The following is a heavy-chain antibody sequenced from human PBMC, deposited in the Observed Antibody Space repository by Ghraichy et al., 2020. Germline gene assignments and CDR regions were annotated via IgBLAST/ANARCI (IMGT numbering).Heavy chain of an antibody. Sequence: GVSLRLSCAASGFTFSNAWMSWVRQAPGKGLEWVGRIKSKTDGGTTDYAAPVKGRFTISRDDSKNTLYLQMNSLKTEDTAVYYCTTDRFYDSSGYYSYYYYGMDVWGQGTTVTVSS. CDR2: IKSKTDGGTT. CDR3: TTDRFYDSSGYYSYYYYGMDV. J-gene: IGHJ6*02. CDR1: GFTFSNAW. V-gene: IGHV3-15*01. D-gene: IGHD3-22*01.